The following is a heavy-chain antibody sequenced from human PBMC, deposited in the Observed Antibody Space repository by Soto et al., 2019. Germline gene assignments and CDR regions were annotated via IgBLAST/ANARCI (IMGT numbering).Heavy chain of an antibody. V-gene: IGHV3-15*01. J-gene: IGHJ4*02. CDR3: TTDDPINRN. CDR2: IKSKTNGGTT. CDR1: GFIFSNAW. Sequence: EVQVVESGGGLVRPGGSLRLSCAASGFIFSNAWMSWVRQAPGKGLEWVGRIKSKTNGGTTDYAAPVRGRFSISRDDSKNTMYLQMNSLKSEDTAVYYCTTDDPINRNWGQGTLVNVS.